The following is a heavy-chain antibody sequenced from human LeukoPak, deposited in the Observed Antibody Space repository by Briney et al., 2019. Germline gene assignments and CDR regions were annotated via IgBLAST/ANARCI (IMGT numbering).Heavy chain of an antibody. Sequence: PETLSLTCGVSGGPFCGHRWSWIRQSPGKGLEWIGEVHHSGNAYYNPSLKSRVTISRDTSKIQFSLNLSSVTAADTAVYYCARGGVADGPAIYVYYSMDVWGQGTTVTVSS. D-gene: IGHD2-15*01. CDR1: GGPFCGHR. CDR3: ARGGVADGPAIYVYYSMDV. V-gene: IGHV4-34*01. J-gene: IGHJ6*02. CDR2: VHHSGNA.